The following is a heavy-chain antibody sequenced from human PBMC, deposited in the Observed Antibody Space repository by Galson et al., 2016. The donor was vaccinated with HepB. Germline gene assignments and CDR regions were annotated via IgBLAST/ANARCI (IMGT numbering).Heavy chain of an antibody. Sequence: SLRLSCAVYDFTFSTYWMSWVRQAPGKGLEWVANIKEDGSVINYADSVKGRFTISRDNAENSLYLQMTRLRNEDTAVYYCATTWGAANHWGQGTLVTVSS. V-gene: IGHV3-7*01. CDR2: IKEDGSVI. J-gene: IGHJ4*02. D-gene: IGHD3-16*01. CDR1: DFTFSTYW. CDR3: ATTWGAANH.